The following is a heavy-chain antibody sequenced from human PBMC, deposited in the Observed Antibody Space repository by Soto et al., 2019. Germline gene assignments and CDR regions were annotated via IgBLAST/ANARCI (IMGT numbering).Heavy chain of an antibody. V-gene: IGHV1-8*01. Sequence: ASVKVSCKASGNTFTSYDINWVRQATGHGLEWMGWLNPNSGNIGYAQKFQGRVTMTRDTAIRTAYMEVSRLRSDDTAVYYCARGRASGSYYLLDYWGQGTLVTVSS. CDR2: LNPNSGNI. CDR3: ARGRASGSYYLLDY. J-gene: IGHJ4*02. D-gene: IGHD3-10*01. CDR1: GNTFTSYD.